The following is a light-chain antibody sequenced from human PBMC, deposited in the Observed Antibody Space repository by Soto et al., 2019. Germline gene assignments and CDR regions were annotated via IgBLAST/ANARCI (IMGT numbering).Light chain of an antibody. J-gene: IGLJ3*02. V-gene: IGLV2-8*01. Sequence: QSALTQPPSASGSPGQSVTISCTGTSSDIGAYNYVSWYQQHPGKAPKLMIHEVSKRPSGVPDRFSGSKSGNTASLTVSGLPAMDVADYYSRSYAGSNDRCVFGGGTKLTVL. CDR3: RSYAGSNDRCV. CDR1: SSDIGAYNY. CDR2: EVS.